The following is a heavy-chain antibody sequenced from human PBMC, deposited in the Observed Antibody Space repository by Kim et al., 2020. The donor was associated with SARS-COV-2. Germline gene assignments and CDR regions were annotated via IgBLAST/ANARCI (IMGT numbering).Heavy chain of an antibody. Sequence: SETLSLTCAVYDGSFSDYFWSWIRQPPGEGLEWIAEIHHSGNTNYNPSLKSRVTISVDTSKKQISLKVISVTAADTAVYYCARTYYGFDYWGQGTLGNGS. CDR2: IHHSGNT. CDR1: DGSFSDYF. CDR3: ARTYYGFDY. V-gene: IGHV4-34*01. J-gene: IGHJ4*02. D-gene: IGHD3-22*01.